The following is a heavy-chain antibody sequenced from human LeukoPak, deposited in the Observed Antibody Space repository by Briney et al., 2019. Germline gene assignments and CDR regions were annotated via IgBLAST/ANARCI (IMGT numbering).Heavy chain of an antibody. CDR1: GFTFSSYW. CDR3: ARDVSAEDSYGYVEGFDP. CDR2: INSDGSST. D-gene: IGHD5-18*01. J-gene: IGHJ5*02. V-gene: IGHV3-74*01. Sequence: GGSLRLSCAASGFTFSSYWMHWVRHAPGKGLVWASRINSDGSSTSYADSVKGRFTISRDNAKNTLYLQMNSLRAEDTAVYYCARDVSAEDSYGYVEGFDPWGQGTLVTVSS.